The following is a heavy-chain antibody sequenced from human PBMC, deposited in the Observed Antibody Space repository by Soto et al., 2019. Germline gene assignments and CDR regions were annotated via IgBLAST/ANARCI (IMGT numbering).Heavy chain of an antibody. CDR1: GFTFSSYA. J-gene: IGHJ6*02. CDR3: AAGPPGAYYYYGMDV. CDR2: ISGSGGST. V-gene: IGHV3-23*01. Sequence: HPGGSLRLSCAASGFTFSSYAMSWVRQAPGKGLEWVSAISGSGGSTYYADSVKGRFTISRDNAKNSLYLQMNSLRAEDTAVYYCAAGPPGAYYYYGMDVWGQGTTVTVSS. D-gene: IGHD6-13*01.